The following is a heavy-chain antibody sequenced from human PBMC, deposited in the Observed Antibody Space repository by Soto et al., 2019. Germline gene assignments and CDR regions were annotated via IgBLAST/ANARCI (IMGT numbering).Heavy chain of an antibody. CDR3: ATEYSDYIWGSYRYFLDA. V-gene: IGHV3-11*01. CDR1: GFTFSDYY. CDR2: ISSSGSTI. D-gene: IGHD3-16*02. Sequence: QVQLVESGGGLVKPGGSLRLSCAASGFTFSDYYMSWIRQAPGKGLEWVSYISSSGSTIYYADSVKGRFTISRDNAKNSLYLQMISLRAEDTAVYYCATEYSDYIWGSYRYFLDAWGQGTLVTVCS. J-gene: IGHJ5*02.